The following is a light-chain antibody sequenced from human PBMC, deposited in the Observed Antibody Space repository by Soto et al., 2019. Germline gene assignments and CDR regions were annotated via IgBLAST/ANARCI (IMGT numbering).Light chain of an antibody. CDR2: EGS. Sequence: QSALTQPASVSGSPGQSITISCTGTSSDVGSYNFVSWYQQHPAKAPKLMIYEGSKRPSGVSNRFSGSKSGNTAFLTISGLQAEDEADYYCCSYAGSSTDVVFGGGTKVTVL. CDR1: SSDVGSYNF. J-gene: IGLJ2*01. V-gene: IGLV2-23*01. CDR3: CSYAGSSTDVV.